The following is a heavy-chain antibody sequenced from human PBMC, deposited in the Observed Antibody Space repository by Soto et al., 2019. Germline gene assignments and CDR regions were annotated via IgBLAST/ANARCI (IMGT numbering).Heavy chain of an antibody. CDR3: ARNQPXRYCSGGTCRPAYGMDV. CDR1: GGSISSDSFY. D-gene: IGHD2-15*01. Sequence: SVTLSLTCTVSGGSISSDSFYWAWIRQPPGKGLEWIGIIYYSGDTSYNPSLAGRLTMSVDTSNQFSLTLRSVTAADTALYYCARNQPXRYCSGGTCRPAYGMDVWGQGTTVTVSS. V-gene: IGHV4-39*01. CDR2: IYYSGDT. J-gene: IGHJ6*02.